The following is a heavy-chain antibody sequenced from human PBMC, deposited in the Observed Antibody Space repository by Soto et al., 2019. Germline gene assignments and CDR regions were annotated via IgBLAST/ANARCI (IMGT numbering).Heavy chain of an antibody. CDR2: IIPILGIA. CDR3: AGPNYYGSGSSNGMDV. Sequence: SVKVSCKASGGTFSSYAISWVRQAPGQGLEWMGRIIPILGIANYAQKLQGRVTITADKSTSTAYMELSSLRSEDTAVYYCAGPNYYGSGSSNGMDVWGQGTTVTVSS. CDR1: GGTFSSYA. D-gene: IGHD3-10*01. J-gene: IGHJ6*02. V-gene: IGHV1-69*04.